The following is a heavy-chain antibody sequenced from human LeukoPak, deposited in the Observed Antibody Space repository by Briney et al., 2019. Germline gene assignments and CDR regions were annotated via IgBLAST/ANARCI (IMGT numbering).Heavy chain of an antibody. J-gene: IGHJ4*02. V-gene: IGHV3-21*01. CDR2: ISGSSYYI. CDR1: GFTFSSYS. Sequence: GGSLRLSCAASGFTFSSYSMNWVRQAPGKGLEWVSSISGSSYYIYYADSVKGRFTISRDNAKNSLYLQMNSLRAEDTAVYYCARDGGNDEYSSSSATYGYWGQGTLVTVSS. CDR3: ARDGGNDEYSSSSATYGY. D-gene: IGHD6-6*01.